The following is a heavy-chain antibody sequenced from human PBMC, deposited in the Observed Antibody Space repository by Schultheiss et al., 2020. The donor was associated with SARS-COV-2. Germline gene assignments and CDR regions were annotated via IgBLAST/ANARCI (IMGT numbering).Heavy chain of an antibody. V-gene: IGHV3-33*08. CDR1: GFTFSNYG. CDR3: ARDRFPGIAVAGP. J-gene: IGHJ4*02. CDR2: IWNDGSNK. D-gene: IGHD6-19*01. Sequence: GGSLRLSCAASGFTFSNYGMHWVRQAPGKGLEWVAVIWNDGSNKYYADSVKGRFTISRDNAKNSLYLQMNSLRAEDTAVYYCARDRFPGIAVAGPWGQGTLVTVSS.